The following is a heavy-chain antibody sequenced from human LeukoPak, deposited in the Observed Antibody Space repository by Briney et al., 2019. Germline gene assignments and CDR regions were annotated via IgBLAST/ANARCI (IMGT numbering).Heavy chain of an antibody. J-gene: IGHJ6*02. CDR1: GYTFTGYY. V-gene: IGHV1-2*02. CDR2: INPNSGGT. Sequence: ASVKVSCKASGYTFTGYYMHWVRQAPGQGLEWMGWINPNSGGTNYAQKFQGRVTMTRDTSISTAYMELSRLRSDDTAVYHCARVATAMVTSYGMDVWGQGTTVTVAS. CDR3: ARVATAMVTSYGMDV. D-gene: IGHD5-18*01.